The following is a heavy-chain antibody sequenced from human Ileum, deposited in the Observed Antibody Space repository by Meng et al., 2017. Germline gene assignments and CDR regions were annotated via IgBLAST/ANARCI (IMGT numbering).Heavy chain of an antibody. CDR1: EYSFSNYY. J-gene: IGHJ4*02. CDR3: VREFRGGYFDY. Sequence: QLQLTKSGAEVKKPGASVKVSCKSSEYSFSNYYLHWMRQAPGQGLEWLGVSNPGGGSTNYAQKFQGRVTMTRDTSANTVYMELGSLKSEDTAVYYCVREFRGGYFDYWGQGTLVTVSS. V-gene: IGHV1-46*01. D-gene: IGHD3-16*01. CDR2: SNPGGGST.